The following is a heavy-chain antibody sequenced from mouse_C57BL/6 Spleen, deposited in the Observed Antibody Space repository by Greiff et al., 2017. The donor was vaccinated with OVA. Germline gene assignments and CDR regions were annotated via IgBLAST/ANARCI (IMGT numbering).Heavy chain of an antibody. V-gene: IGHV1-82*01. Sequence: VQLQQSGPELVKPGASVKISCKASGYAFSSSWMNWVKQRPGTGLEWIGRIYPGDGDPNYNGKFKGKATLTADKSSSPAYMQLSSLTSEDSAVYFCARSYYGSSYDFDVWGTGTTVTVSS. CDR3: ARSYYGSSYDFDV. D-gene: IGHD1-1*01. CDR2: IYPGDGDP. J-gene: IGHJ1*03. CDR1: GYAFSSSW.